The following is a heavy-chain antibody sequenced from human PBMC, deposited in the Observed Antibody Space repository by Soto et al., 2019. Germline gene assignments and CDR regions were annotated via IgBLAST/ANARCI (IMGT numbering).Heavy chain of an antibody. Sequence: QVLLRESGPGLVEPSQTLSLTCSVAGDSISSDTYYWSWIRQPPGKGLEWVGHIFNSGDTYYNPSLEIRLTMTVDTTRTHFSLQLSSVTVADSAVYFGARGHTLTGYDLTRRDHLDSWGQGILVTVSS. CDR2: IFNSGDT. CDR1: GDSISSDTYY. V-gene: IGHV4-30-4*01. J-gene: IGHJ4*02. D-gene: IGHD3-9*01. CDR3: ARGHTLTGYDLTRRDHLDS.